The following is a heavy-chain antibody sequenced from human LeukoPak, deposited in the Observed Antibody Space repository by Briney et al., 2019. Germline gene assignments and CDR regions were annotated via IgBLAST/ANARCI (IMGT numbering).Heavy chain of an antibody. CDR2: ISGCGGST. J-gene: IGHJ4*02. V-gene: IGHV3-23*01. CDR3: AKLLNDVEYSTSWEFGGLDY. CDR1: GFTLCTYA. Sequence: GGSLSLSCAVSGFTLCTYAMSWVRQAPGKALEGFSAISGCGGSTYYAGTVKGRFTFSRDNSKNTLDLQMNRLRAEDTAVYYCAKLLNDVEYSTSWEFGGLDYLGQGTLVTVFS. D-gene: IGHD6-6*01.